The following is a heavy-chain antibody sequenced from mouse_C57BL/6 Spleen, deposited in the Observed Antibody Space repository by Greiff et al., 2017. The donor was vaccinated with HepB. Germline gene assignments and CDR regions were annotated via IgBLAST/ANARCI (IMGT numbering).Heavy chain of an antibody. D-gene: IGHD1-1*01. Sequence: EVQVVESEGGLVQPGSSMKLSCTASGFTFSDYYMAWVRQVPEKGLEWVANINYDGSSTYYLDSLKSRFIISRDNAKNILYLQMSSLKSEDTATYYCARGRYYYGSSLYWYFDVWGTGTTVTVSS. CDR3: ARGRYYYGSSLYWYFDV. J-gene: IGHJ1*03. CDR2: INYDGSST. CDR1: GFTFSDYY. V-gene: IGHV5-16*01.